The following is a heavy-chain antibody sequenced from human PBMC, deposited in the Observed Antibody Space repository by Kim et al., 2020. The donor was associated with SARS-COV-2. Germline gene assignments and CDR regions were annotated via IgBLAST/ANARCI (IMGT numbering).Heavy chain of an antibody. V-gene: IGHV4-39*01. CDR2: IYYSGST. Sequence: SETLSLTCTVSGGSISSSSYYWGWIRQPPGKGLEWIGSIYYSGSTYYNPSLKSRVTISVDTSKNQFSLKLSSVTAADTAVYYCARRSYSSRDDYCGQGNLVTVSS. J-gene: IGHJ4*02. CDR3: ARRSYSSRDDY. D-gene: IGHD6-13*01. CDR1: GGSISSSSYY.